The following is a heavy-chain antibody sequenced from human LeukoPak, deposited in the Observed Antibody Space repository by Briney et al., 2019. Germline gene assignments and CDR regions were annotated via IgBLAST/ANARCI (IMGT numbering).Heavy chain of an antibody. Sequence: GGSLRLSCAASGFTFSSYGMSWVRQAPGKGLEWVSAISGSGGSTYYADSVKGRFTISRDNSKNTLYLQMNSLRAEDTAVYYCARDRSYYDYSGYNNQYFDLWGRGTLVTVSS. V-gene: IGHV3-23*01. CDR1: GFTFSSYG. CDR2: ISGSGGST. CDR3: ARDRSYYDYSGYNNQYFDL. D-gene: IGHD3-22*01. J-gene: IGHJ2*01.